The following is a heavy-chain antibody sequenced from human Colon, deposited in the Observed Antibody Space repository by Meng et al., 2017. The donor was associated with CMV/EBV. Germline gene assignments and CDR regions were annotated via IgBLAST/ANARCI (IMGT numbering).Heavy chain of an antibody. D-gene: IGHD2-2*01. CDR1: GGSFSGHY. CDR2: MFDRGAT. Sequence: SETLSLTCTVSGGSFSGHYWSWIHQPPGQGLEWIGYMFDRGATNYNPSLKSRVTISVDTSKNQFSLNLRSLTAADTAVYYCARGYSSSWYYWGQGTLVTVSS. V-gene: IGHV4-59*11. CDR3: ARGYSSSWYY. J-gene: IGHJ4*02.